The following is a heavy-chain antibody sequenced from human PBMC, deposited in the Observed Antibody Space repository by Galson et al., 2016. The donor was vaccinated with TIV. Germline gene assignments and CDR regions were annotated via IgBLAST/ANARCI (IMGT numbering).Heavy chain of an antibody. Sequence: SLRLSCAASGFTFSTYWMHWVRQAPGKGLEWVSIVHTGGNTNYADSVKGRFTISRDNSKNTVYLQMSRLRAEDTAVYYCARERRHCGNECFLYYYYGMDVWGQGTTVTVSS. CDR2: VHTGGNT. V-gene: IGHV3-66*02. CDR3: ARERRHCGNECFLYYYYGMDV. D-gene: IGHD4-23*01. J-gene: IGHJ6*02. CDR1: GFTFSTYW.